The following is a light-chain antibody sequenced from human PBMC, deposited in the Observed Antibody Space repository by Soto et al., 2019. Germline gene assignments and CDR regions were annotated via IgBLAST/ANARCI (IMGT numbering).Light chain of an antibody. J-gene: IGLJ1*01. V-gene: IGLV2-14*01. CDR3: SSYTTISTYV. CDR2: DVR. Sequence: QSALTQPASVSGSPGQSITISCTGTSRDVGGYNYVSWYQQHPGKAPKLMIYDVRTRPSGVSNRFSGSKSVNTASLTISRLQAEDEADYYCSSYTTISTYVFGTGTKLTVL. CDR1: SRDVGGYNY.